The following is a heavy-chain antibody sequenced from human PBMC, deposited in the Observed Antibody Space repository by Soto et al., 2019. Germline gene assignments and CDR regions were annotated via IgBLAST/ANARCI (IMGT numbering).Heavy chain of an antibody. CDR3: ARHCSSTSCYEASYGMDV. Sequence: GESLKISCKGSGYSFTSYWIGWVRQMPGKGLEWMGIIYPGDSDTRYSPSFQGQVTISADKSISTAYLQWSSLKASDTAMYYCARHCSSTSCYEASYGMDVWGQGTKVTVSS. D-gene: IGHD2-2*01. CDR1: GYSFTSYW. CDR2: IYPGDSDT. J-gene: IGHJ6*02. V-gene: IGHV5-51*01.